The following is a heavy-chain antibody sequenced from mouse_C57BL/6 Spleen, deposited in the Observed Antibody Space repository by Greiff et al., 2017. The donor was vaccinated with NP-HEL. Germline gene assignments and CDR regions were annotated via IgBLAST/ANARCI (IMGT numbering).Heavy chain of an antibody. CDR2: IRLKSDNYAT. Sequence: EVQRVESGGGLVQPGGSMKLSCVASGFTFSNYWMNWVRQSPEKGLEWVAQIRLKSDNYATHYAESVKGRFTISRDDSKSSVYLQMNNLRAEDTGIYYCTGLWLRRRGIDYWGQGTTLTVSS. CDR1: GFTFSNYW. D-gene: IGHD2-2*01. CDR3: TGLWLRRRGIDY. J-gene: IGHJ2*01. V-gene: IGHV6-3*01.